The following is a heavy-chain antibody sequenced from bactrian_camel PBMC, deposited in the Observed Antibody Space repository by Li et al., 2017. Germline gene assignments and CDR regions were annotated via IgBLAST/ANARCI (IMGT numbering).Heavy chain of an antibody. CDR3: AADNPRPPFTFCSVGPKGDVNY. J-gene: IGHJ4*01. CDR1: GNGRYC. V-gene: IGHV3S40*01. Sequence: EVQLVESGGGSVQDGESLRLSCKISGNGRYCMGWFRQAPGKGLEWVSAINSGGGATYYADSVKGRFTISRDNAKNTLSLQMNSLKPEDTAMYYCAADNPRPPFTFCSVGPKGDVNYWGQGTQVTVS. D-gene: IGHD2*01. CDR2: INSGGGAT.